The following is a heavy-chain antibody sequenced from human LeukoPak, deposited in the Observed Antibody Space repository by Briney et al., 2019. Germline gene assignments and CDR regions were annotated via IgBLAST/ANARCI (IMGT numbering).Heavy chain of an antibody. D-gene: IGHD4-17*01. CDR2: ISGSGGST. Sequence: GGSLRLSCAASGFTFSNYAMSWVRQAPGKGLEWVSAISGSGGSTYYADSVKGRFTISRDNSKNTLYLQMNSLRAEDTAVYYCATTVTTRAYYYGMDVWGQGTTVTVSS. CDR1: GFTFSNYA. CDR3: ATTVTTRAYYYGMDV. J-gene: IGHJ6*02. V-gene: IGHV3-23*01.